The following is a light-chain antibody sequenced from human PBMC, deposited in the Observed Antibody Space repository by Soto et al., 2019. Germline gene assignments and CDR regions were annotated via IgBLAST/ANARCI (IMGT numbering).Light chain of an antibody. Sequence: QSALTQPPSASGSPGQSITISCTGTSSDIGHYIHVSWLQQHPGKAPKSMIYDVSNRSPGVSNRYSGSKSGNTASLTISGLQDEDDAYYYCSSSTNTGTWVFGGGTKLTVL. J-gene: IGLJ3*02. CDR2: DVS. CDR3: SSSTNTGTWV. V-gene: IGLV2-14*01. CDR1: SSDIGHYIH.